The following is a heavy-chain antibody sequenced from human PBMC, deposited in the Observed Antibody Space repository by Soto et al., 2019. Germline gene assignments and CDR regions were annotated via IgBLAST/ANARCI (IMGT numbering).Heavy chain of an antibody. CDR1: GFTFSSYA. Sequence: QVQLVESGGGVVQPGRSLRRSCAASGFTFSSYAMHWVRQAPGKGLEWVAVISYDGSNKYYADSVKGRFTISRDNSKNTLYLQMNSLRAEDTAVYYCARDRVTVGIDYWGQGTLVTVSS. CDR3: ARDRVTVGIDY. V-gene: IGHV3-30-3*01. J-gene: IGHJ4*02. CDR2: ISYDGSNK. D-gene: IGHD2-21*02.